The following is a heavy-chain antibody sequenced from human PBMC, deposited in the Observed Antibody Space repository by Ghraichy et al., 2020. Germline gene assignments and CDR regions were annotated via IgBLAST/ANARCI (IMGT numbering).Heavy chain of an antibody. CDR2: INHSGST. CDR1: GGSFSGYY. CDR3: ARGDCSGGSCQSIYYYYDGMDV. Sequence: SETLSLTCAVYGGSFSGYYWSWIRQPPGKGLEWIGEINHSGSTNYNPSLKSRVTISADTSKNQFSLKLSSVTAAATAVYYCARGDCSGGSCQSIYYYYDGMDVWGQGTTVTVSS. D-gene: IGHD2-15*01. J-gene: IGHJ6*02. V-gene: IGHV4-34*01.